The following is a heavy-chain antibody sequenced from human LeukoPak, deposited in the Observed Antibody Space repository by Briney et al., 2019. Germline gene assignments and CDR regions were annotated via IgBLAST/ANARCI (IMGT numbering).Heavy chain of an antibody. CDR1: GYTFTGYY. V-gene: IGHV1-2*02. D-gene: IGHD2-21*02. J-gene: IGHJ4*02. Sequence: ASVKVSCKASGYTFTGYYMHWVRQAPGQGLEWMGWINPNSGGTNYAQKFQGRVTMTRDTSISTAYMELSRLRSDDTAVYYCARGDCGGDCYSPDYWGQGTLVTVSS. CDR3: ARGDCGGDCYSPDY. CDR2: INPNSGGT.